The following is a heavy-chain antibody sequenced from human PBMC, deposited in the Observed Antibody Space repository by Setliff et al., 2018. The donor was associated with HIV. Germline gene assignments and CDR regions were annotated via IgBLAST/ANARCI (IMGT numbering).Heavy chain of an antibody. J-gene: IGHJ5*02. CDR3: AGVPGGGGNWFDP. V-gene: IGHV1-69*05. CDR1: GGTFSSYA. Sequence: ASVKVSCKASGGTFSSYAISWVRQAPGQGLEWMGGIIPIFGTANYAQKFQGRVTITTDESTSTVYMELTSLTSEDTAMYFCAGVPGGGGNWFDPWGQGTLVTVSS. D-gene: IGHD3-16*01. CDR2: IIPIFGTA.